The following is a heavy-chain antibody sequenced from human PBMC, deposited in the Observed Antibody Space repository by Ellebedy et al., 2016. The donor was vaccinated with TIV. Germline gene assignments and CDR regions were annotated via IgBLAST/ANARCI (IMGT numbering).Heavy chain of an antibody. Sequence: SQTLSLTCAISGDSVSSTGATWNWIRQSPSRGLEWLGRTYYRSKWYNEYAPSVSSRITINQDTSKNQFSLQLNSVTPEDTAVYYCARAVPHFDIWGQGTMVSVSS. V-gene: IGHV6-1*01. CDR3: ARAVPHFDI. CDR1: GDSVSSTGAT. J-gene: IGHJ3*02. CDR2: TYYRSKWYN.